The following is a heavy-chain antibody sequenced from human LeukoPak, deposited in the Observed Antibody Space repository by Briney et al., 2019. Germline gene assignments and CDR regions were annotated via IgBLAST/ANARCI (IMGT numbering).Heavy chain of an antibody. J-gene: IGHJ4*02. V-gene: IGHV3-74*01. CDR1: GFTFSSYW. D-gene: IGHD6-19*01. CDR2: INSEGSST. Sequence: GGTLRLSCAASGFTFSSYWMYWVCHAPGKGLVWVSRINSEGSSTSYADSVKGRFTISRDNAKNTLYLQMNSLRAEDTAVYYCVRSGSSGWYYYFDYWGQGTLVTVSS. CDR3: VRSGSSGWYYYFDY.